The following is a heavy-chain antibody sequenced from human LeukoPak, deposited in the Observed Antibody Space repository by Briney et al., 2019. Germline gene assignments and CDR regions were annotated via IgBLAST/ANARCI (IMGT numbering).Heavy chain of an antibody. Sequence: GESLKISCKGSGFTFSAYSFAWVRPMPGKGLEWMGVIYAGDSSISYSPSFQGQVTISVDKSISTVYLQWSRLKASDSAIYYCARHSCYDSWGQGTLVTVPS. D-gene: IGHD3-16*01. CDR1: GFTFSAYS. CDR2: IYAGDSSI. V-gene: IGHV5-51*01. J-gene: IGHJ4*02. CDR3: ARHSCYDS.